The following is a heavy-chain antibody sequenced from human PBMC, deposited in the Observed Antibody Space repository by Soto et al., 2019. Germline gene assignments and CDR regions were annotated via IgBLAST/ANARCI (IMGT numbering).Heavy chain of an antibody. V-gene: IGHV2-5*02. Sequence: QITLKESGPTVVKPTQTLTLTCTFSGFSLSTSGVGVGWIRQPPGKALEWLALLYWDDDKRYSPSLKTRLTINKDTTRNQVVLTMTNMDPVDTATYYCAFRQEYRGSWVSGWFDPWGQGTLVTVYS. D-gene: IGHD6-13*01. CDR1: GFSLSTSGVG. CDR2: LYWDDDK. J-gene: IGHJ5*02. CDR3: AFRQEYRGSWVSGWFDP.